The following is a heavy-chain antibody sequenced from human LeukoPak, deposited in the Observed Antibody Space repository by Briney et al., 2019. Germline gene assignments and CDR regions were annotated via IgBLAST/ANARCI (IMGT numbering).Heavy chain of an antibody. Sequence: AGGSLRLSCAASGFTFNNYGMHYVRQAPGKGLEWVAVISDDGRNKNYAGSVKGRFTISRDSSNNTLYLQMNSLRAEDTGVYFCAKDRETTASGTFDFRGQGTLVTVSS. CDR1: GFTFNNYG. J-gene: IGHJ4*02. CDR3: AKDRETTASGTFDF. D-gene: IGHD6-13*01. V-gene: IGHV3-30*18. CDR2: ISDDGRNK.